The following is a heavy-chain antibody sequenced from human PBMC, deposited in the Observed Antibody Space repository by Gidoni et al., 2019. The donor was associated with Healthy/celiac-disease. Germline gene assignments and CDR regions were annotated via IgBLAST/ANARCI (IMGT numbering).Heavy chain of an antibody. J-gene: IGHJ3*02. CDR3: ATLSRRGAFDI. Sequence: QVQLQESRPGLVKPSQTLSLTCTASGRSLSSGSYYWSWIRQPAGKGLEWIGRIYTSGSTNYNPSLKSRVTIPVDTSKNQFSLKLSSVTAADTAVYYCATLSRRGAFDIWGQGTMVTVSS. CDR2: IYTSGST. D-gene: IGHD6-13*01. CDR1: GRSLSSGSYY. V-gene: IGHV4-61*02.